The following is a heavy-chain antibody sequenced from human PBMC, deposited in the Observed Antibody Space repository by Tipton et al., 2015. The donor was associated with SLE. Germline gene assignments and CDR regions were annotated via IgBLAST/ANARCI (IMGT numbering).Heavy chain of an antibody. J-gene: IGHJ4*02. CDR3: ARLSYDFWSGYPAD. CDR2: IEYNGNS. D-gene: IGHD3-3*01. V-gene: IGHV4-59*11. CDR1: GATISSHY. Sequence: TLSLTCTVSGATISSHYWGWIRQPPGKALEWIGYIEYNGNSRYNPSLKSRVSISRDTSHNQFSLKVTSVTAADTAVYFCARLSYDFWSGYPADWGQGTLVSVSS.